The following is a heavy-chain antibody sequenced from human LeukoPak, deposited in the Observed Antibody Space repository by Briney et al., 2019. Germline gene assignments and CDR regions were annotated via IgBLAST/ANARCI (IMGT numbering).Heavy chain of an antibody. CDR2: ISNNGGYT. CDR3: AKVPWIDYYYGMDV. V-gene: IGHV3-23*01. D-gene: IGHD2-2*03. J-gene: IGHJ6*02. Sequence: PGGSLRLSCAASGFTFSSSAMSWVRQAPGKGLEWVSAISNNGGYTYYADSVQGRFTISRDNSKSTLCLQMNSLRAEDTAVYYCAKVPWIDYYYGMDVWGQGTTVTVAS. CDR1: GFTFSSSA.